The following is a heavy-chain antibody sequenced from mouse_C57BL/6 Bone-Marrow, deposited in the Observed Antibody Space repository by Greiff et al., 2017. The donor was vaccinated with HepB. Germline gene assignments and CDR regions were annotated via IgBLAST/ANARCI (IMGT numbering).Heavy chain of an antibody. CDR2: IDPSDSYT. CDR1: GYTFTSYW. Sequence: QVQLKQPGAELVKPGASVKLSCKASGYTFTSYWMQWVKQRPGQGLEWIGEIDPSDSYTNYNQKFKGKATLTVDTSSSTASMQLSSLTSEDSAVYYCASGGSSFYYAMDYWGQGTSVTVSS. J-gene: IGHJ4*01. CDR3: ASGGSSFYYAMDY. V-gene: IGHV1-50*01. D-gene: IGHD1-1*01.